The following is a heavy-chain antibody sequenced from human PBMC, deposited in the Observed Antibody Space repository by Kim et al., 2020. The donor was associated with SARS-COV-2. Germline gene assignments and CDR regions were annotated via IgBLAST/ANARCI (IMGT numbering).Heavy chain of an antibody. Sequence: GGSLRLSCGASGFTFTDAWMSWVRQTPGKGLEWVARVKKGGTPDSPAPVKDGLFISRMNSKNRVDLQCKTLQTRNTAENYVSQILPTPGTGEFDYWAQ. D-gene: IGHD3-16*01. V-gene: IGHV3-15*01. J-gene: IGHJ4*02. CDR3: SQILPTPGTGEFDY. CDR1: GFTFTDAW. CDR2: VKKGGTP.